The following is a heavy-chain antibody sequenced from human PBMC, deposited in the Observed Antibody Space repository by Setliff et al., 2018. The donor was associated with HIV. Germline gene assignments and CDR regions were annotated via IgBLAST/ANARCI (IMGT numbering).Heavy chain of an antibody. D-gene: IGHD6-19*01. CDR2: INQDGSEK. V-gene: IGHV3-7*01. CDR3: ARDPGSGWYVNRYLDY. CDR1: GFTFSSYT. Sequence: LRLSCAISGFTFSSYTMHWVRQAPGKGLEWVANINQDGSEKYYVDSVTGRFTISRDNAKNSLYLQMNSLRAEDTAVYYCARDPGSGWYVNRYLDYWGQGTLVTVSS. J-gene: IGHJ4*02.